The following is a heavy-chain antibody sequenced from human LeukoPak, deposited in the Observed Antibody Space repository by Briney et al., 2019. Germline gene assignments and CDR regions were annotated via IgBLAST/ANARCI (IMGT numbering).Heavy chain of an antibody. CDR1: GFTFSRYW. Sequence: SGGSLRLSCAASGFTFSRYWMSWVRQAPGKGPEWVANIKEDGSEQYYVDSVKGRFTISRDNAKNSLHLQMNSLRAEDTAVYYCATYQGYNYGPFDYWGQGTLVTVSS. V-gene: IGHV3-7*05. D-gene: IGHD5-18*01. J-gene: IGHJ4*02. CDR2: IKEDGSEQ. CDR3: ATYQGYNYGPFDY.